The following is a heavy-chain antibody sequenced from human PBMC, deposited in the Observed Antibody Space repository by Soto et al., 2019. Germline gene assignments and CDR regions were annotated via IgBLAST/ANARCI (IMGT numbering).Heavy chain of an antibody. CDR3: ARTPIVVVPAAIGARYYYYGMDV. V-gene: IGHV2-70*01. Sequence: SGPTLVNPTQTLTLTCTFSGFSLSTSGMCVSWIRQPPGRALEWLALIDWDDDKYYSTSLKTRLTISKDTSKNQVVLTMTNMDPVDTATYYCARTPIVVVPAAIGARYYYYGMDVWSQGTTVTVSS. CDR1: GFSLSTSGMC. D-gene: IGHD2-2*02. CDR2: IDWDDDK. J-gene: IGHJ6*02.